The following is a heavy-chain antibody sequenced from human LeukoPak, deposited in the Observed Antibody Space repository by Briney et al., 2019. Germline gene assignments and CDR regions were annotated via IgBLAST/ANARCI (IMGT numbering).Heavy chain of an antibody. J-gene: IGHJ5*02. V-gene: IGHV4-39*01. CDR2: IYYSGST. Sequence: PSETLSLTCTVSGGSINSNSYYWGWIRQPPGKGLEWIGSIYYSGSTYYNPSLKSRVTISVGTSKNQFSLKLSSVTAADTAVYYCARNKYYYGSGNYGVPNWFDPWGQGTLVTVSS. CDR1: GGSINSNSYY. D-gene: IGHD3-10*01. CDR3: ARNKYYYGSGNYGVPNWFDP.